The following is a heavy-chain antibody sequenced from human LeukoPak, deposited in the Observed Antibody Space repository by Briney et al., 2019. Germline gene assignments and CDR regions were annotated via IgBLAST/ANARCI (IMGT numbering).Heavy chain of an antibody. D-gene: IGHD2-21*02. CDR3: AKDHANTPVVTN. CDR2: ISGGSSGST. J-gene: IGHJ4*02. Sequence: GGSLRLSCAASGFTFSSYGMSWVRQAPGKGLEWLSVISGGSSGSTYYADSVTGRFTVSKDNSKNTLDLQMNYLRVDDTAIYYCAKDHANTPVVTNWGQGIMVSVSS. CDR1: GFTFSSYG. V-gene: IGHV3-23*01.